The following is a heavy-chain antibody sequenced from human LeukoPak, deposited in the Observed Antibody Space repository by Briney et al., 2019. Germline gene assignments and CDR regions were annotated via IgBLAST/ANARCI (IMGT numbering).Heavy chain of an antibody. CDR1: GGSISSSSYY. Sequence: SETLSLTCTVPGGSISSSSYYWGWIRQPPGKGLEWIGSIYYSGSTYYNPSLKSRVTISVDTSKNQFSLKLSSVTAADTAVYYCARAAGKGIAETWGQGTLVTVSS. D-gene: IGHD6-13*01. CDR3: ARAAGKGIAET. CDR2: IYYSGST. V-gene: IGHV4-39*07. J-gene: IGHJ4*02.